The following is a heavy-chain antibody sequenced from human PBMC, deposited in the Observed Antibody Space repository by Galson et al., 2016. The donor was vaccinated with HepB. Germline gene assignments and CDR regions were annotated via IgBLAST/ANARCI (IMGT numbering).Heavy chain of an antibody. V-gene: IGHV1-69*13. Sequence: SVKVSCKASGGPFNNYAFNWVRQAPGQGLEWMGGTIPVFGTAIDAQNLQGRVTITADESTRTVYMELTSLTSADTAIYYCARSLSGYYYGYFWGLGTLVTVSS. D-gene: IGHD3-22*01. CDR3: ARSLSGYYYGYF. CDR2: TIPVFGTA. J-gene: IGHJ4*02. CDR1: GGPFNNYA.